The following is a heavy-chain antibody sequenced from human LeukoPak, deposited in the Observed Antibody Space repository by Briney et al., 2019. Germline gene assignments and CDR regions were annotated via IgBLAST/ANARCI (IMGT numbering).Heavy chain of an antibody. Sequence: ASVKVSCKASEYTFTGYYMHWVRQAPGQGLEWMGWINPNSGGTHYAPKFQGRVTMTRDTSISTAYMELSRLRSDDTAVYYCERGPYVPFPNWYFDLWGRGTLVTVSS. D-gene: IGHD3-10*02. CDR2: INPNSGGT. CDR3: ERGPYVPFPNWYFDL. V-gene: IGHV1-2*02. J-gene: IGHJ2*01. CDR1: EYTFTGYY.